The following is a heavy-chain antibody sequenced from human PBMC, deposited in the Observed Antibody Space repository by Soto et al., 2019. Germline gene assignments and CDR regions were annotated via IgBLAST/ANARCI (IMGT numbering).Heavy chain of an antibody. CDR3: ARDLLYDSSGYYYNWFDP. CDR2: IYYSGST. J-gene: IGHJ5*02. Sequence: CETLSLTCTVSGGSVSSGSYYWSWIRQPPGKGLEWIGYIYYSGSTNYNPSLKSRVTISVDTSKNQFSLKLSSVTAADTAVYYCARDLLYDSSGYYYNWFDPWGQGTLVTVSS. D-gene: IGHD3-22*01. V-gene: IGHV4-61*01. CDR1: GGSVSSGSYY.